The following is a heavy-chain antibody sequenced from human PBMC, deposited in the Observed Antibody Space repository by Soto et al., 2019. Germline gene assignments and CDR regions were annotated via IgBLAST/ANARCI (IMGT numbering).Heavy chain of an antibody. J-gene: IGHJ4*02. CDR1: GYSFTTYK. V-gene: IGHV1-3*05. D-gene: IGHD1-26*01. Sequence: HVQLVQSGAEEKKPGASVKVSCMASGYSFTTYKIHWVRQAPGQSLEWMGWVNGGSDYTVYSQNFQGRVTITRDTSANTVYMELSSLTSEDTAMYYCARDVGSFDYWGQGTLVTVSS. CDR3: ARDVGSFDY. CDR2: VNGGSDYT.